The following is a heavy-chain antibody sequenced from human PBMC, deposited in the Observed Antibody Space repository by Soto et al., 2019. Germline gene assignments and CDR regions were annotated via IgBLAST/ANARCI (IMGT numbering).Heavy chain of an antibody. CDR2: IIHLFGTT. Sequence: VQLVQSGSEVKMPGSSVKVSCKTSGGTFSRHALNWLRQAPGQWLEWMGGIIHLFGTTNYAQKFKGRVTISADESTSTAYMELSSLTSEDAAVYYCARSAIHGSSWYFWFDPWGERTLVSVS. CDR1: GGTFSRHA. V-gene: IGHV1-69*01. D-gene: IGHD6-13*01. CDR3: ARSAIHGSSWYFWFDP. J-gene: IGHJ5*02.